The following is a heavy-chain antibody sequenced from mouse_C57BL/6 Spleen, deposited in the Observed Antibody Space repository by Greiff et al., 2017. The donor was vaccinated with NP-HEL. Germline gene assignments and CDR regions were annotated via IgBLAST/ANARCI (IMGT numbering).Heavy chain of an antibody. CDR3: ARRGNGNPSWFAY. D-gene: IGHD2-1*01. CDR2: IYPGSGST. Sequence: QVHVKQPGAELVKPGASVKMSCKASGYTFTSYWITWVKQRPGQGLEWIGDIYPGSGSTNYNEKFKSKATLTVDTSSSTAYMQLSSLTSEDSAVYYGARRGNGNPSWFAYWGQGTLVTVAA. J-gene: IGHJ3*01. V-gene: IGHV1-55*01. CDR1: GYTFTSYW.